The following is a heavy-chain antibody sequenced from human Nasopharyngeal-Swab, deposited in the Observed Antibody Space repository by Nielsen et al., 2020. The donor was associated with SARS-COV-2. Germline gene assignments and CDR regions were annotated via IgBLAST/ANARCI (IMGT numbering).Heavy chain of an antibody. J-gene: IGHJ6*03. V-gene: IGHV1-69*13. Sequence: SVKVSCKASGGTFSSYAISWVRQAPGQGLEWMGGIIPIFGTANYAQKFQGRVTITAGESTSTAYMELSSLRSEDTAVYYCARDPSPYSSGWYGHYYYYMDVWGKGTTVTVSS. CDR1: GGTFSSYA. CDR3: ARDPSPYSSGWYGHYYYYMDV. CDR2: IIPIFGTA. D-gene: IGHD6-19*01.